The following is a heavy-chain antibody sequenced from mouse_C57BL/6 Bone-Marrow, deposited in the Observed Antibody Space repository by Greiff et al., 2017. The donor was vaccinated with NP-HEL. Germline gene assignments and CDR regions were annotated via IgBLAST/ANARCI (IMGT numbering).Heavy chain of an antibody. CDR2: ISSGGSYT. Sequence: EVQGVESGGDLVKPGGSLKLSCAASGFTFSSYGMSWVRQTPDKRLEWVATISSGGSYTYYPDSVKGRFTISRDNAKNTPYLQMSSLKSEDTAMYYCARPLLFAYWGQGTLVTVSA. CDR1: GFTFSSYG. CDR3: ARPLLFAY. V-gene: IGHV5-6*01. J-gene: IGHJ3*01.